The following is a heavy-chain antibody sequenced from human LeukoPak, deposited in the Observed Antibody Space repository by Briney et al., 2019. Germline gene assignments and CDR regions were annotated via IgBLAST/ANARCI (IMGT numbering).Heavy chain of an antibody. Sequence: PSETRSLTCTVSGGSISSYYWSWIRQPPGKGLEWIGYIYYSGSTNYNPSLKSRVTISVDTSKNHFSLKLSSVTAADTAVYYCARGEGVDASGYYSYWYFDLWGRGTLVTVSS. CDR2: IYYSGST. V-gene: IGHV4-59*01. J-gene: IGHJ2*01. D-gene: IGHD3-22*01. CDR3: ARGEGVDASGYYSYWYFDL. CDR1: GGSISSYY.